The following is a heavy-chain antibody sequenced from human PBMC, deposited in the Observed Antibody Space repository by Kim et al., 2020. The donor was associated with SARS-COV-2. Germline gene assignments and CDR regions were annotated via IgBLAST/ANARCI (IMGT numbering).Heavy chain of an antibody. J-gene: IGHJ4*02. D-gene: IGHD3-10*01. CDR1: GYTFTGYY. Sequence: ASVKVSCKASGYTFTGYYMHWLRQAPGQGLEWMGWINPNSGDTLYEQNFQGRVTMTRDTSISTAYMELGRLRSDDTAVYYCARDASGSYFDYWGQGTLVTVSS. CDR3: ARDASGSYFDY. V-gene: IGHV1-2*02. CDR2: INPNSGDT.